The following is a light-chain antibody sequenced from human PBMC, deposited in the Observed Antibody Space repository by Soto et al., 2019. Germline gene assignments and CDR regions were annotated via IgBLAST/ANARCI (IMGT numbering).Light chain of an antibody. V-gene: IGLV2-8*01. CDR1: SVDINY. J-gene: IGLJ3*02. CDR2: EVT. CDR3: SSYAGRDIWV. Sequence: QSVLTQPPSASGSRGQSVTISCTGTSVDINYVSWFQQHPGKAPKLIICEVTKRPSGVPDRFSGSKSGNTASLTVSGLQDDYEADYYCSSYAGRDIWVFGGGTKVTVL.